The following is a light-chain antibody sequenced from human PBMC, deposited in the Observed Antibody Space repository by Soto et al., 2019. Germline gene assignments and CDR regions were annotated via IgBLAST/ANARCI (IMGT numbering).Light chain of an antibody. V-gene: IGKV3-20*01. J-gene: IGKJ1*01. CDR1: QSVSSSY. CDR3: QQYGTSPRT. CDR2: GAS. Sequence: IVMTQSPATLSVSPGERATLSCRASQSVSSSYLAWYQQKPGQSPRLLIYGASSRATGIPDRFSGRGSGTDFTLTISRLEPEEFAVYFCQQYGTSPRTFGQGTKVDIK.